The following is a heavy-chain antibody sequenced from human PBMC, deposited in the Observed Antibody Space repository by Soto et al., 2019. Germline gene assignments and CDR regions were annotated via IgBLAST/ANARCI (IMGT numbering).Heavy chain of an antibody. CDR1: GFTFSSYA. J-gene: IGHJ5*02. CDR2: ISSSSSTI. CDR3: ARDKDSSSWYLPPLGP. D-gene: IGHD6-13*01. Sequence: PGWSLRLSCAASGFTFSSYAMSWVRQAPGKGLEWVSYISSSSSTIYYADSVKGRFTISRDNAKNSLYLQMNSLRAEDTAVYYCARDKDSSSWYLPPLGPWGQGTLVTVSS. V-gene: IGHV3-48*01.